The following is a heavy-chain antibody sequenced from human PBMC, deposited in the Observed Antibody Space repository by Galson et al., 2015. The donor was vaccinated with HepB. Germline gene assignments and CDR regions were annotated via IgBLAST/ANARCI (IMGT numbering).Heavy chain of an antibody. CDR1: GFTFSSYW. Sequence: SLRLSCAVSGFTFSSYWMSWVRQAPGKGLEWVANIKQDGSEKYYVDSVEGRFTISRDNAKNSLYLQMNSLGVEDTAVYYCAKEGRTAAAGVGWEFDYWGQGSLVTVSS. D-gene: IGHD6-13*01. V-gene: IGHV3-7*01. CDR3: AKEGRTAAAGVGWEFDY. CDR2: IKQDGSEK. J-gene: IGHJ4*02.